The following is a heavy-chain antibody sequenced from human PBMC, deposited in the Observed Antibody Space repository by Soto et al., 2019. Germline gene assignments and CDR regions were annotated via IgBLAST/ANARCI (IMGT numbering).Heavy chain of an antibody. CDR2: ISYDGSNE. D-gene: IGHD1-26*01. Sequence: QVQLVESGGGVVQPGRSLRLSCAASGFSFSSYGLHWVRQAPGKGLEWVAGISYDGSNEYYADSVKGRFTISRDNSKNTLYLQMNSLRAEDTAVYYCAKATYSGSYFSGYWGQGTLVTVSS. CDR3: AKATYSGSYFSGY. J-gene: IGHJ4*02. V-gene: IGHV3-30*18. CDR1: GFSFSSYG.